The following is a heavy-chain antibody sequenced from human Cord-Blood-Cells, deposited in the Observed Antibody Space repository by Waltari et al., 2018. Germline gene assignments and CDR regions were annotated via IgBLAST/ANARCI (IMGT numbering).Heavy chain of an antibody. CDR2: IYWDDDK. Sequence: QITLKESGPTLVKPTQTLTLTCTFSGFSLSTSGVGVGWIRQPPGKALEWLALIYWDDDKRYSPSLKSRLTSTKDTSKNQVVLTMTNMDPVDTATYYCAHARIAAAGNDAFDIWGQGTMVTVSS. J-gene: IGHJ3*02. CDR3: AHARIAAAGNDAFDI. CDR1: GFSLSTSGVG. V-gene: IGHV2-5*02. D-gene: IGHD6-13*01.